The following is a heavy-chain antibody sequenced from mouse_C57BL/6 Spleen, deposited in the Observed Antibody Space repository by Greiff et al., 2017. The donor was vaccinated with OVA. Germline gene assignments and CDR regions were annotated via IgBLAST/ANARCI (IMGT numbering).Heavy chain of an antibody. CDR2: IFPGSGNT. J-gene: IGHJ3*01. V-gene: IGHV1-9*01. D-gene: IGHD4-1*01. CDR1: GYTFTGYW. Sequence: VQLQQSGAELMKPGASVKLSCKATGYTFTGYWIDWVKQRPGHGLEWIGEIFPGSGNTNYNEKFKGKATFTADTSSNTAYLHLRSLPTADSAIYYCAGSWAGFDYWGQGTPVTVSA. CDR3: AGSWAGFDY.